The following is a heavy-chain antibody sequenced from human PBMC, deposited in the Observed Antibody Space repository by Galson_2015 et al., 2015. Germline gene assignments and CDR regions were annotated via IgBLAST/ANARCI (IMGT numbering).Heavy chain of an antibody. CDR1: GFTFSNYW. D-gene: IGHD3-22*01. Sequence: SLRLSCAASGFTFSNYWMQWVRQAPGKGLVWVSRISTDGSSTNHADSVKGRFTISKDNAKNTLYLQMNSLRAEDTAVYYCARERHSDRTVDLWGLGTLVTVSS. CDR3: ARERHSDRTVDL. V-gene: IGHV3-74*01. J-gene: IGHJ5*02. CDR2: ISTDGSST.